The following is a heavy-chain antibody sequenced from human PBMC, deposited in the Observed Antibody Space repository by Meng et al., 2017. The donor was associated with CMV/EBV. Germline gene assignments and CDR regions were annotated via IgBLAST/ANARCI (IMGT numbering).Heavy chain of an antibody. D-gene: IGHD3-3*01. CDR3: ARVFAADFWSGYYKQPGQHYYYYGMDV. V-gene: IGHV6-1*01. J-gene: IGHJ6*02. CDR1: GDSVSSNSAA. CDR2: TYYRSKWYN. Sequence: SQTLSLTCAISGDSVSSNSAAWNWIRQSPSRGLEWLGRTYYRSKWYNDYAVSVKSRITINPDTSKNQFSLQLNSVTPEDTAVYYCARVFAADFWSGYYKQPGQHYYYYGMDVWGQGTTVTVSS.